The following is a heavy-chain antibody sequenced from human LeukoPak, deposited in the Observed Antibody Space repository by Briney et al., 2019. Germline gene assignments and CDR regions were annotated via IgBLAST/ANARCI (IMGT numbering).Heavy chain of an antibody. Sequence: SETLSLTCAVSGGSISSSNWWSWVRQPPGKGLEWIGEIYHSGSTNYNPSLKSRVTISVDKSKNQFSLKMSSVTAADTAVYYCARGSYDSSGYYQTPYYFDYWGQGTLVTVSS. CDR3: ARGSYDSSGYYQTPYYFDY. D-gene: IGHD3-22*01. J-gene: IGHJ4*02. CDR2: IYHSGST. CDR1: GGSISSSNW. V-gene: IGHV4-4*02.